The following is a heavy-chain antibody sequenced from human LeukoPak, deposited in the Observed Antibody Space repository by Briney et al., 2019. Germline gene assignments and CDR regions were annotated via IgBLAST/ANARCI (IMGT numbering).Heavy chain of an antibody. J-gene: IGHJ4*02. CDR1: GYTFTGYY. CDR3: AREWCGELLVGGGFDY. D-gene: IGHD3-10*01. Sequence: ASVKVSCKASGYTFTGYYMHWGRQAPGQGLEWMGWINPNSGGTNYAQKFQGRVTMTRDTSISTAYMELSRLRSDDTAVYYCAREWCGELLVGGGFDYWGQGTLVTVSS. CDR2: INPNSGGT. V-gene: IGHV1-2*02.